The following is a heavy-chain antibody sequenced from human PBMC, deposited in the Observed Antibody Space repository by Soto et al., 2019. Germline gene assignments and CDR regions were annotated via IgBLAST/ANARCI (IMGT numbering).Heavy chain of an antibody. CDR3: ARRXLYYYDSSGYYPDAFDV. V-gene: IGHV1-69*13. J-gene: IGHJ3*01. CDR2: IIPIFGTA. Sequence: SVKVSCKASGCTFSSYDICWVRQAPGQGLEWMGGIIPIFGTANYVQKFQGRVTITVDASTRTAYMELSSLRSEDTAGYYCARRXLYYYDSSGYYPDAFDVWGQGTMVTVSS. D-gene: IGHD3-22*01. CDR1: GCTFSSYD.